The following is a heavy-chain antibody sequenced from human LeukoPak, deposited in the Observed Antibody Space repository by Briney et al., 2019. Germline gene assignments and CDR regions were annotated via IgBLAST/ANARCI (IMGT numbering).Heavy chain of an antibody. D-gene: IGHD3-22*01. V-gene: IGHV3-21*01. CDR1: GFTFSSYS. Sequence: PGGSLRLSCAASGFTFSSYSMKWVRQAPGKGLEWASSISSSSSYIYYADSVKGRFTISRDNAKNSLYLQMNSLRAEDTAVYYCARDQTGYYDSSDYYGVYWGQGTLVTVSS. CDR2: ISSSSSYI. J-gene: IGHJ4*02. CDR3: ARDQTGYYDSSDYYGVY.